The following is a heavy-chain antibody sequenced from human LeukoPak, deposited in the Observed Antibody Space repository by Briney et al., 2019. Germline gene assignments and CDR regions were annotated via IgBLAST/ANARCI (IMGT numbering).Heavy chain of an antibody. CDR2: IYSGGST. D-gene: IGHD6-19*01. V-gene: IGHV3-53*01. CDR3: ARVLAVALDY. Sequence: GGALRLSCAASGFTVSSNYMSWVRQAPGKGLEWVSVIYSGGSTYYADSVKGRFTISRDNSKNTLYLQMNSLRAEDTAVYYCARVLAVALDYWGQGTLVTVSS. J-gene: IGHJ4*02. CDR1: GFTVSSNY.